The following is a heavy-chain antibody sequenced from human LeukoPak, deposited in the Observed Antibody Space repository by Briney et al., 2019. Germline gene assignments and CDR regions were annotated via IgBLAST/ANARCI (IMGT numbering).Heavy chain of an antibody. D-gene: IGHD1-26*01. J-gene: IGHJ4*02. CDR2: ISYDGSNK. CDR3: ARDQRGSYYGFFDY. Sequence: GGSLRLSCAASGFTFSSYAMHWVRQAPGKGLEWVAVISYDGSNKYYADSVKGRFTISRDNAQNSLYLQMNSLRAEDTAVYYCARDQRGSYYGFFDYWGQGTLVTVSS. V-gene: IGHV3-30*04. CDR1: GFTFSSYA.